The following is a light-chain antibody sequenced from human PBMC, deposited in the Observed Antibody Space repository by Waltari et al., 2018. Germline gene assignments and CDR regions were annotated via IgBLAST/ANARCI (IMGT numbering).Light chain of an antibody. Sequence: QSAQTQPAAVSGSPGQSITISCTGTSTDVGNYNLVSWYQQHPGKAPKVIIYEARKRPSGVSSRFSGSTSGNTASLTISGLQAEDEADYYCSLYVGGGIRVFGGGTKLTVL. V-gene: IGLV2-23*01. CDR3: SLYVGGGIRV. J-gene: IGLJ3*02. CDR2: EAR. CDR1: STDVGNYNL.